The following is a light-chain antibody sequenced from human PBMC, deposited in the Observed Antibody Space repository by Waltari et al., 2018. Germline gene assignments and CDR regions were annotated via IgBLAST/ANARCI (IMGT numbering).Light chain of an antibody. CDR2: GAS. CDR3: QPAYSFPLT. V-gene: IGKV1D-12*01. J-gene: IGKJ4*01. Sequence: DIQMTQSPSSVSASVGDTVTITCRASQGISIWLAWYQQRPGRAPKLLIYGASSLQSGVPSRFSGSGSGTDFTLTITSLQPEDFATYYCQPAYSFPLTFGGGTRVEI. CDR1: QGISIW.